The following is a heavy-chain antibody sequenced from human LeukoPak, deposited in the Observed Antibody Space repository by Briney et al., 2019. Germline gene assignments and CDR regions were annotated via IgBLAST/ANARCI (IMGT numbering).Heavy chain of an antibody. V-gene: IGHV4-59*01. Sequence: SETLSLTCTVSGGSMNNYYWSWIRQSAGKRLEWVGYIYHTGSATYKPSLKSRVTLSLDTSKNQFSLRLNSVTAADTAVYYCARGRGDSKGTSFDFWGQGTLVTVSS. CDR3: ARGRGDSKGTSFDF. J-gene: IGHJ4*02. CDR1: GGSMNNYY. CDR2: IYHTGSA. D-gene: IGHD3-22*01.